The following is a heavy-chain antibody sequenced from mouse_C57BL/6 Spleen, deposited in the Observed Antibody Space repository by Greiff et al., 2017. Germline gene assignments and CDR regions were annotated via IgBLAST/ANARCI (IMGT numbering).Heavy chain of an antibody. V-gene: IGHV7-3*01. CDR3: ARYKATAGAMDY. J-gene: IGHJ4*01. CDR1: GFTFTDYY. CDR2: IRNKANGYTT. Sequence: EVKVEESGGGLVQPGGSLSLSCAASGFTFTDYYMSWVRQPPGKALEWLGFIRNKANGYTTEYSASVKGRFTISRDNSQSILYLQMNALRAEDSATYYCARYKATAGAMDYWGQGTSVTVSS. D-gene: IGHD1-2*01.